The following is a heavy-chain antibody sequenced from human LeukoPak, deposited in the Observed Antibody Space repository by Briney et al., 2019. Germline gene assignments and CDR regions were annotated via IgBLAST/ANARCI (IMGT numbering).Heavy chain of an antibody. CDR2: ISDRGSRT. CDR3: AKRGVVIRVILVGFHKEAYYFDS. D-gene: IGHD3-22*01. CDR1: GITLSNYG. Sequence: PGGSLRLSCAVSGITLSNYGMSWVRQAPGKGLEWVAGISDRGSRTNYADSVKGRLTISTDHPKNTLYLQMNSLRAEDTAVYFCAKRGVVIRVILVGFHKEAYYFDSWGQGTLVTVSS. V-gene: IGHV3-23*01. J-gene: IGHJ4*02.